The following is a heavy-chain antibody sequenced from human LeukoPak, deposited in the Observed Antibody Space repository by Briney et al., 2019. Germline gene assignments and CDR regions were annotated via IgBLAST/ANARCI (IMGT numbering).Heavy chain of an antibody. CDR1: GGSFSGYY. CDR3: ARVRYSSSFDY. D-gene: IGHD6-6*01. J-gene: IGHJ4*02. V-gene: IGHV4-34*01. Sequence: SETLSLTCAVYGGSFSGYYWSWIRQPPGKVLEWIGEINHSGSTNYNPSLKSRVTISVDTSKNQFSLKLSSVTAADTAVYYCARVRYSSSFDYWGRGTLVTVSS. CDR2: INHSGST.